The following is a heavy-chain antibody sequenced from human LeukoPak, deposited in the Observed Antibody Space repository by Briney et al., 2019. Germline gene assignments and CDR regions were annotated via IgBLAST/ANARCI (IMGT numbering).Heavy chain of an antibody. CDR1: GFTFSSYG. CDR3: AKELGAMTDY. J-gene: IGHJ4*02. CDR2: ISYDGSNK. D-gene: IGHD1-26*01. V-gene: IGHV3-30*18. Sequence: AGGSLRLSCAASGFTFSSYGMHWVRQAPGKGLEWVAVISYDGSNKYYADSVKGRFTISRDNSKNTLYLQMNSLRAEDTAVYYCAKELGAMTDYWGQGTLVTVSS.